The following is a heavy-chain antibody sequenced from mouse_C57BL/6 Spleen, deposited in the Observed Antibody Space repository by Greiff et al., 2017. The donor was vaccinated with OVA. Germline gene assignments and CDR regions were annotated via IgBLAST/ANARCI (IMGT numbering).Heavy chain of an antibody. Sequence: EVMLVESGGDLVKPGGSLKLSCAASGFTFSSYGMSWVRQTPDKRLEWVATFSSGGSYTYSPDSVKGRFTISRDNAKNTLYLQVSSLKSEDTAMYYCARPGNLDAMDYWGQGTSVTVSS. V-gene: IGHV5-6*01. CDR1: GFTFSSYG. CDR3: ARPGNLDAMDY. CDR2: FSSGGSYT. D-gene: IGHD2-1*01. J-gene: IGHJ4*01.